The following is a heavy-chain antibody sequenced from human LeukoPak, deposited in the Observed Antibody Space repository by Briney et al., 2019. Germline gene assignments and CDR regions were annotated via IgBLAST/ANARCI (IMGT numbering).Heavy chain of an antibody. CDR1: GYTLTELS. CDR2: FDPEDGET. D-gene: IGHD3-3*01. CDR3: ATQTAGVLRFLEWLPQAYYYYMDV. V-gene: IGHV1-24*01. J-gene: IGHJ6*03. Sequence: RASVKVSCKVSGYTLTELSMHWVRQAPGKGLEWMGGFDPEDGETIYAQKFQGRVTMTEDTSTDTAYMELSSLRSEDTAVYYCATQTAGVLRFLEWLPQAYYYYMDVWGKGTTVTVSS.